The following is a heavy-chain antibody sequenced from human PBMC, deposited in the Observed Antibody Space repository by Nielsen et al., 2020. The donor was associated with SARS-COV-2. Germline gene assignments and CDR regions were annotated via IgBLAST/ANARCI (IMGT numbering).Heavy chain of an antibody. Sequence: SLKISCAASGFTFDDYAMHWVRQAPGKGLEWVSGISWNSGSIGYADSVKGRFTISRDNAKNSLYLQMNSLRAEDTALYYCAKDGGGYWGQGTLVTVSS. CDR1: GFTFDDYA. V-gene: IGHV3-9*01. CDR3: AKDGGGY. CDR2: ISWNSGSI. J-gene: IGHJ4*02. D-gene: IGHD3-16*01.